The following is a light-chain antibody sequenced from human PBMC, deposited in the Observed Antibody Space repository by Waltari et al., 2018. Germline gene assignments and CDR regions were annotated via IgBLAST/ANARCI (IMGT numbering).Light chain of an antibody. V-gene: IGKV1-5*03. CDR3: QQYNSFPIT. CDR2: ESS. Sequence: DIQMTQSPATLSASVGDRVTITCRASQSISTWLAWYQQKPGKSPNLLIYESSSLESGVPSRFSVSGSGTEFTLTISGLQPDDFATYYCQQYNSFPITFGPGTRLEIK. J-gene: IGKJ5*01. CDR1: QSISTW.